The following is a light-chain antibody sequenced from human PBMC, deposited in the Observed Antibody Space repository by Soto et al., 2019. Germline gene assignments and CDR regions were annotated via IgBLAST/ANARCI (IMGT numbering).Light chain of an antibody. CDR2: RNN. CDR1: SSNIGSNY. V-gene: IGLV1-47*01. Sequence: QSVLTQPPSAPGTPGQRVTISCSGSSSNIGSNYVYWYQQLPGTAPKLLIYRNNQRPSGVPDRFSGSKSGTSASLAIIGLRSEDEADYYCAAWDDSLSGHFGTGTKVTVL. J-gene: IGLJ1*01. CDR3: AAWDDSLSGH.